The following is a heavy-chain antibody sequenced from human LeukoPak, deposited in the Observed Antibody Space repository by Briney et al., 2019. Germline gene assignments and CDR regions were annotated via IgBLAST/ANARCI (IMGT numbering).Heavy chain of an antibody. J-gene: IGHJ4*02. CDR1: GFTFSNYA. Sequence: PGTSLRLSCAASGFTFSNYAIHWVRQAPGKGLEWVARISTDGSNKYYADSVKGRFTISRDNSKNTLYLQMNSLRIDDTSLYYCLCEPASFYFGYWGQGTLVTVSS. V-gene: IGHV3-30*04. CDR2: ISTDGSNK. CDR3: LCEPASFYFGY. D-gene: IGHD3-16*01.